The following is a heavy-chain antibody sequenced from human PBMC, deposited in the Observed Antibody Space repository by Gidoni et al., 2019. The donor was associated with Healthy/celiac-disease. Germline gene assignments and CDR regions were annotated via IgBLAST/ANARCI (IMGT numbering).Heavy chain of an antibody. CDR1: GYTFTSYY. D-gene: IGHD3-9*01. CDR2: INPSGGST. CDR3: AVLRYFDWLLFIPPAFDYYYGMDV. Sequence: QVQLVQSGAEVKKPGASVKVSCKASGYTFTSYYMHWVRQAPGQGLEWMGIINPSGGSTSYAQKFQGRVTMTRDTSTSTVYMELSSLRSEDTAVYYCAVLRYFDWLLFIPPAFDYYYGMDVWGQGTTVTVSS. V-gene: IGHV1-46*03. J-gene: IGHJ6*02.